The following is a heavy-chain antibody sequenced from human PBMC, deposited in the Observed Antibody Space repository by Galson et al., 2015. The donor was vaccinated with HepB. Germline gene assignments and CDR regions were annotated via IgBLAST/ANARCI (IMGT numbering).Heavy chain of an antibody. Sequence: SLRLSCAASGFTFSSYGMHWVRQAPGKGLEWVAFIRYDGSNKYYADSVKGRFTISRDNSKNTLYLQMNSLRAEDTAVYYCANPYCGGDCHPNFDYWGQGTLVTVSS. CDR3: ANPYCGGDCHPNFDY. D-gene: IGHD2-21*02. CDR1: GFTFSSYG. V-gene: IGHV3-30*02. J-gene: IGHJ4*02. CDR2: IRYDGSNK.